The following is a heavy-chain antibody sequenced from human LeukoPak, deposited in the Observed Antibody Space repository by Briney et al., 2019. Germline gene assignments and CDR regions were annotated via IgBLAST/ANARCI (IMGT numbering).Heavy chain of an antibody. CDR1: GGSISSYY. D-gene: IGHD3-10*01. V-gene: IGHV4-4*07. Sequence: SETLSLTCTVSGGSISSYYWSWIRQPAGKGLEWIGRTYISGSTNYNPSLKSRVTMSVDTSKNQFPLKLSSVTAADTAVYYCASYGSGSYYPRGAFDIWGQGTMVTVSS. CDR3: ASYGSGSYYPRGAFDI. J-gene: IGHJ3*02. CDR2: TYISGST.